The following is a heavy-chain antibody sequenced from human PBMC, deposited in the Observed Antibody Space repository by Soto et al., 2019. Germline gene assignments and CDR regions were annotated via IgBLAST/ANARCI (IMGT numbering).Heavy chain of an antibody. CDR2: ISYDGSNK. CDR1: GFTFSSYA. J-gene: IGHJ4*02. CDR3: ARGTYYYDSSGYYYVGEHYFVY. D-gene: IGHD3-22*01. Sequence: GGSLRLSCAASGFTFSSYAMHWVRQAPGKGLEWVAVISYDGSNKYYADSVKGRFTISRDNSKSTLYLQMNSLRAEDTAVYYCARGTYYYDSSGYYYVGEHYFVYSCPAPLVSVS. V-gene: IGHV3-30-3*01.